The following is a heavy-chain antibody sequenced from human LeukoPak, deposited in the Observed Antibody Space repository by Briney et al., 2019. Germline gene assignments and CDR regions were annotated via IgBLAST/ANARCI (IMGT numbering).Heavy chain of an antibody. CDR1: GFTLSNHW. J-gene: IGHJ4*02. V-gene: IGHV3-7*01. D-gene: IGHD1-26*01. Sequence: GGSLRLSCEASGFTLSNHWMTWVRKAPGKGLEWVATIKQGGSDKFYVDSVKGRFTISGDNARNSLYLQMNSLCAEDTAVYYCARDPFELWGQGTLVTVSS. CDR2: IKQGGSDK. CDR3: ARDPFEL.